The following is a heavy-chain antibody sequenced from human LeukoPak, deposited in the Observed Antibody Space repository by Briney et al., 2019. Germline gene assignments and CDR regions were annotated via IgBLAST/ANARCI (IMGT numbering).Heavy chain of an antibody. J-gene: IGHJ6*04. V-gene: IGHV3-23*01. CDR1: GFSFRNYA. CDR3: AKGTTDYGSGYGMDV. D-gene: IGHD3-10*01. CDR2: ISGISTGGVNT. Sequence: SLRLSCAASGFSFRNYAMNWVRQAPGKGLECVSAISGISTGGVNTFYADSVKGLFTISRDNSNNMSYLQMNSLRAEDTAVYYCAKGTTDYGSGYGMDVWGKGTTVTVSS.